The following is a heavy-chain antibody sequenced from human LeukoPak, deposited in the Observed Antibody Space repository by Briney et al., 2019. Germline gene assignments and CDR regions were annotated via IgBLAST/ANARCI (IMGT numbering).Heavy chain of an antibody. CDR2: IYYSGST. D-gene: IGHD5-24*01. V-gene: IGHV4-59*01. CDR3: ARDRRGGTATTKYYFDY. J-gene: IGHJ4*02. CDR1: GGSISSYY. Sequence: SETLSLTCTVSGGSISSYYWSWIRQPPGKGLEWIGYIYYSGSTNYNPSLKSRVTISVDTSKNQFSLKLSSVTAADTAVYYCARDRRGGTATTKYYFDYWRQGTLVTVSS.